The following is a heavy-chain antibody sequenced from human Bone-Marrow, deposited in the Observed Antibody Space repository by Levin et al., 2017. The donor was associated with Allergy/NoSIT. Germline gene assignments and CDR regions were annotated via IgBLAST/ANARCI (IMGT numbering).Heavy chain of an antibody. V-gene: IGHV3-15*01. CDR3: TTPGGWDNVIDF. J-gene: IGHJ4*02. CDR1: GFTFNTAW. CDR2: IKSEADGATT. Sequence: GGSLRLSCAASGFTFNTAWMNWVRQAPGKGLEWVGRIKSEADGATTDFAAPVKGRFTMSRDDSMNMLYLEMNSLKTEDTAVYYCTTPGGWDNVIDFWGQGTLVTVSS. D-gene: IGHD3-16*01.